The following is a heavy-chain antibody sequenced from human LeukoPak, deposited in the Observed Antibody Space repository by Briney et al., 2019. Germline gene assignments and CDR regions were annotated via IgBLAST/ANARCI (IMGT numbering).Heavy chain of an antibody. CDR2: NGSNK. CDR3: AREMRWLGFDF. J-gene: IGHJ4*02. Sequence: GGSLRLSCAASGFTFSSYSMHWVRQAPGQGLEWEGNGSNKYCADTEKDRFTISRDNSKDTLYLQMNSLRAEDTAVYYCAREMRWLGFDFGGQGTLVTVSS. V-gene: IGHV3-33*01. D-gene: IGHD6-19*01. CDR1: GFTFSSYS.